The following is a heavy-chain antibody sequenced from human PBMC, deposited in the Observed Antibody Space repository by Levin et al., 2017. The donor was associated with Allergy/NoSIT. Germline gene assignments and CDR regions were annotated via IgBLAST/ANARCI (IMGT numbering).Heavy chain of an antibody. Sequence: GGSLRLSCAASGFTFSSYSMNWVRQAPGKGLEWVSSISSSSSYIYYADSVKGRFTISRDNAKNSLYLQMNSLRAEDTAVYYCAIIAAAGTRFDYWGQGTLVTVSS. J-gene: IGHJ4*02. CDR2: ISSSSSYI. D-gene: IGHD6-13*01. CDR3: AIIAAAGTRFDY. V-gene: IGHV3-21*01. CDR1: GFTFSSYS.